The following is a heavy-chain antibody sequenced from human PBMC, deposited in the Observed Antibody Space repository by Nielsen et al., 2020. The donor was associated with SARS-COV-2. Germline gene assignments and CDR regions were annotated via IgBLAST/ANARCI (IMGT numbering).Heavy chain of an antibody. Sequence: GGSLRLSCAASGFIFTSHAMHWVRQAPGKGLEWVAVVSYDGGIQYYADSVRGRFTISRDNSKNTLYLQMNSLRGEDTAVYYCAKDLADSWIDDYSAYYNMDVWGKGTTVTVSS. J-gene: IGHJ6*03. CDR2: VSYDGGIQ. CDR3: AKDLADSWIDDYSAYYNMDV. CDR1: GFIFTSHA. V-gene: IGHV3-30*18. D-gene: IGHD3-3*01.